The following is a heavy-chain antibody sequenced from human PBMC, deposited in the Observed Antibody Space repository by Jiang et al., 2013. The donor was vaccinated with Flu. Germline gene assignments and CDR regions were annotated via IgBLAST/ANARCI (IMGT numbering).Heavy chain of an antibody. V-gene: IGHV1-2*02. J-gene: IGHJ4*02. Sequence: CKASGYTFTGYYMHWVRQAPGQGLEWMGWINPNSGGTNYAQKFQGRVTMTRDTSISTAYMELSRLRSDDTAVYYCARDGVAPDSGQGHWGQGTLVTVSS. CDR2: INPNSGGT. D-gene: IGHD2-21*01. CDR1: GYTFTGYY. CDR3: ARDGVAPDSGQGH.